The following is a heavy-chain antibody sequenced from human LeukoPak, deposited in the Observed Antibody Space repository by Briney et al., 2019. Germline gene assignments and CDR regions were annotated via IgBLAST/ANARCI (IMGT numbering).Heavy chain of an antibody. CDR2: IKQDGREK. V-gene: IGHV3-7*01. J-gene: IGHJ4*02. Sequence: GGSLRVSCAASGFTFSNYWMNCVRQAPGKGLEWVANIKQDGREKYYVDSVKGRFTISGDSAKNSLYLQMNSLRAEDTAVYYCARGTLAAGGLDYRGQGTLVTVSS. CDR1: GFTFSNYW. D-gene: IGHD6-13*01. CDR3: ARGTLAAGGLDY.